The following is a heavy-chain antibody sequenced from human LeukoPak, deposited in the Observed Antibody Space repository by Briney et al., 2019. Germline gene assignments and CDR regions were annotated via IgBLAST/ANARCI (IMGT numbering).Heavy chain of an antibody. Sequence: PSETLSLTCTVSGGSISSSGYYWGWIRQPPGKGLEWIGSIYYSGGNYYNPSLNSRVTISVDTSKNQFSLRLSSVTAADTAVYYCARGPYYFDSWGPGILVTVSS. CDR2: IYYSGGN. CDR1: GGSISSSGYY. CDR3: ARGPYYFDS. J-gene: IGHJ4*02. V-gene: IGHV4-39*07.